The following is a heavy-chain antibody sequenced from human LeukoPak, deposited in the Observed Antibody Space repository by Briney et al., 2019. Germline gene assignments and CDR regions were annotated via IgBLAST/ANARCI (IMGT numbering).Heavy chain of an antibody. J-gene: IGHJ4*02. CDR2: IIPIFGTG. Sequence: SVKVSCKASGGTFSSYAISWVRQAPGQGLEWMGRIIPIFGTGNYAQQFQGRVTITTDESTSTAYMELSSLRSEDTAVYYCARGYGDYEPYYFDYWGQGTLVTVSS. D-gene: IGHD4-17*01. CDR3: ARGYGDYEPYYFDY. CDR1: GGTFSSYA. V-gene: IGHV1-69*05.